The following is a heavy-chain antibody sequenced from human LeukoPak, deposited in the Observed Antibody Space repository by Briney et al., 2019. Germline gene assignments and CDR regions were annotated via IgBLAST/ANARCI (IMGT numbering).Heavy chain of an antibody. Sequence: GGSLRLSCAASGFTVSSNYMSWVRQAPGKGLEWVSVIYSSGSTYYADSVKGRFTISRDNSKNTLYLQMNSLRAEDTAVYYCARVGSPGLFDHWGQGTLVTVSS. CDR1: GFTVSSNY. D-gene: IGHD1-26*01. J-gene: IGHJ4*02. CDR3: ARVGSPGLFDH. V-gene: IGHV3-66*02. CDR2: IYSSGST.